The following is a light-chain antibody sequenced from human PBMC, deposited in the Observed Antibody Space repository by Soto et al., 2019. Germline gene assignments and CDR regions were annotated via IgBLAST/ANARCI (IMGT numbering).Light chain of an antibody. J-gene: IGLJ1*01. CDR1: SSDVGAYDY. Sequence: QSVLTQPRSVSGSPGQSVTISCTGTSSDVGAYDYVSWFQQHPGKAPKLIIYDVNQRPSGVPDRFSGPKSGNTASLTISGLQTDDEADYYCCSYAGSFTYVFGAGTKVTVL. CDR2: DVN. CDR3: CSYAGSFTYV. V-gene: IGLV2-11*01.